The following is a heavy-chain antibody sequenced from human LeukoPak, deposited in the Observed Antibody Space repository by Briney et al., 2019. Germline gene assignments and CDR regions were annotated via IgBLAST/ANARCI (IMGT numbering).Heavy chain of an antibody. V-gene: IGHV3-7*03. CDR3: ARDNIYDFWSGYYDGMDV. J-gene: IGHJ6*02. D-gene: IGHD3-3*01. CDR2: IKQDGSKK. CDR1: GFTFSSSA. Sequence: GGSLRLSCSASGFTFSSSAMTWVRQAPGKGLEWVANIKQDGSKKSYVDSVKGRFTISRDNAKNSLYLQMNSLRAEDTAVCYCARDNIYDFWSGYYDGMDVWGQGTTVTVSS.